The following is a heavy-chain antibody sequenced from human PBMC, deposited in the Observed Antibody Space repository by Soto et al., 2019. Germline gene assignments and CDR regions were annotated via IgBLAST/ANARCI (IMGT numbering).Heavy chain of an antibody. Sequence: AETLSLTCSVSGGSISSYSWSWIRQPAGKGLEWIGRVFDSGNTNYNPSLQSRVTMSLDTSKKQFSLKLTSVTAADTAVYYCEAWSSYYTVDVWGQGTTVTVSS. CDR2: VFDSGNT. CDR3: EAWSSYYTVDV. V-gene: IGHV4-4*07. CDR1: GGSISSYS. J-gene: IGHJ6*02. D-gene: IGHD3-3*01.